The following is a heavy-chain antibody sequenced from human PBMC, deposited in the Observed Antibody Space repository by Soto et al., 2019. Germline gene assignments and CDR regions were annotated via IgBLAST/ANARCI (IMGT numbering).Heavy chain of an antibody. D-gene: IGHD3-16*02. CDR3: ARGTMITFGGVIVLSPRMDV. CDR1: GYTFTSYY. CDR2: INPSGGST. J-gene: IGHJ6*02. V-gene: IGHV1-46*01. Sequence: QVQLVQSGAEVKKPGASVKVSCKASGYTFTSYYMHWVRQAPGQGLEWMGIINPSGGSTSYAQKFQGRVTMTRDTSTSTVYMELSSLRSEDTAVYYCARGTMITFGGVIVLSPRMDVWGQGTTVTVSS.